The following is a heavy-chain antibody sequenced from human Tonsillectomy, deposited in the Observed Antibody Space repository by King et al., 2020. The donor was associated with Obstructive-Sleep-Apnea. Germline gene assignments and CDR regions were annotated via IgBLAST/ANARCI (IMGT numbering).Heavy chain of an antibody. J-gene: IGHJ2*01. CDR1: GFTFSSYG. CDR3: ARAPIDDWYFDL. V-gene: IGHV3-33*01. Sequence: VQLVESGGGVVQPGRSLRLSCAASGFTFSSYGMHWVRQAPGKGLEWVAVIWYDGSNKYYADSVKGRFTISRDNSKNTLYLQMNSLRAEDTAVYYCARAPIDDWYFDLWGRGTLVTVSS. D-gene: IGHD3-9*01. CDR2: IWYDGSNK.